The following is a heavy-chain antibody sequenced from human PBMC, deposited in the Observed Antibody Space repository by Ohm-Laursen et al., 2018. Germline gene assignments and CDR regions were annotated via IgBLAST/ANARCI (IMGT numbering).Heavy chain of an antibody. Sequence: SLRLSCAAFGFTFIDYDMSWIRQTPGKGLEWLSYITSGGGIIYSADSVKDRFTISRDDDEDTLYLQMNSLRAEDTAIYYCARHDSSDSPSHYYYYTMDVWGQGTTVTVSS. CDR1: GFTFIDYD. CDR2: ITSGGGII. D-gene: IGHD3-22*01. CDR3: ARHDSSDSPSHYYYYTMDV. J-gene: IGHJ6*02. V-gene: IGHV3-11*01.